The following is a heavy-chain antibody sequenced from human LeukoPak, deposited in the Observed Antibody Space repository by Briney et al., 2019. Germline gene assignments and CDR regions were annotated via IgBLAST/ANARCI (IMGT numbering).Heavy chain of an antibody. CDR3: ARATYGEQLLFES. CDR1: GFTFSAHW. Sequence: GGSLRLSCAASGFTFSAHWMSWVRLAPGKGLKWVANIQEDGNAKNYVASVEGRFTISRDNAKNSLYLQMNSLRAEDTAMYYCARATYGEQLLFESWGQGTLVTVSS. CDR2: IQEDGNAK. J-gene: IGHJ4*02. V-gene: IGHV3-7*01. D-gene: IGHD6-6*01.